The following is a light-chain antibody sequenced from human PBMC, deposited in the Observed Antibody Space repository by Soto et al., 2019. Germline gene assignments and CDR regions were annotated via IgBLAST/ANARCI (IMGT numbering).Light chain of an antibody. CDR3: QHLRTYPFS. J-gene: IGKJ2*03. V-gene: IGKV3-15*01. Sequence: EIVMTQSPATLSVSPGEGATVSCRASQSVSSNLAWYQQKPGQAPRLLIYGASTRATGIPARFSGSGSGTEFTLTISSLQSEDFAVYYCQHLRTYPFSFGQGTKLDIK. CDR2: GAS. CDR1: QSVSSN.